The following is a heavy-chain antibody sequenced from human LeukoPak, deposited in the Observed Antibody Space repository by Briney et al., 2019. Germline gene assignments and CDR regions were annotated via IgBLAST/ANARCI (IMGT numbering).Heavy chain of an antibody. J-gene: IGHJ4*02. CDR1: GFTFSSYG. Sequence: GRSLRLSCAASGFTFSSYGMHWVRQAPGKGLEWVAVISYDGSNKYYADSVKGRFTISRDNSKNTLYLQMNSLRAEDTAVYYCAKDRREDHDYGDLADYWGQGTLVTVSS. CDR2: ISYDGSNK. D-gene: IGHD4-17*01. V-gene: IGHV3-30*18. CDR3: AKDRREDHDYGDLADY.